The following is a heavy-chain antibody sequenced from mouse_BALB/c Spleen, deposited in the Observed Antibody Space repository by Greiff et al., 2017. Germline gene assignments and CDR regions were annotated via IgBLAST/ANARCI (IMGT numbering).Heavy chain of an antibody. CDR2: INPNNGGT. Sequence: VQLKESGPELVKPGASVKIPCKASGYTFTDYNMDWVKQSHGKSLEWIGDINPNNGGTIYNQKFKGKATLTVDKSSSTAYMELRSLTSEDTAVYYCAYYYGSSDFYAMDYWGQGTSVTVSS. J-gene: IGHJ4*01. CDR1: GYTFTDYN. CDR3: AYYYGSSDFYAMDY. D-gene: IGHD1-1*01. V-gene: IGHV1-18*01.